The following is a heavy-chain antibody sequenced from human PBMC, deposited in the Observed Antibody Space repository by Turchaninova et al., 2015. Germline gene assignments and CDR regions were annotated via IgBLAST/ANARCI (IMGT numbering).Heavy chain of an antibody. CDR2: FDPEEGET. D-gene: IGHD3/OR15-3a*01. CDR3: ANTWTQTLSLHFWFDP. CDR1: GNTLTELS. J-gene: IGHJ5*02. V-gene: IGHV1-24*01. Sequence: VSGNTLTELSMHWVRQAPGKGLEWMGGFDPEEGETIYAQTFQGRVTMTEDTSTDTAYMELSSLRSEDTAEYYCANTWTQTLSLHFWFDPWGQGTLVTVSS.